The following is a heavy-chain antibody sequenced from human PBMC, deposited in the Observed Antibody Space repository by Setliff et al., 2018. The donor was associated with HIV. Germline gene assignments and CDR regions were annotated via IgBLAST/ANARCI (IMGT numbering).Heavy chain of an antibody. J-gene: IGHJ6*02. CDR1: GYTFTSYG. Sequence: ASVKVSCKASGYTFTSYGISWVRQAPGQGLEWMGWISAYNGNTNYAQKLQGRVTMTTDTSTSTAYMELRSLRSDDTAVYYCARDGHCSSTSCRGYYYYYGMDVWGQGTTVTVSS. D-gene: IGHD2-2*01. CDR3: ARDGHCSSTSCRGYYYYYGMDV. CDR2: ISAYNGNT. V-gene: IGHV1-18*01.